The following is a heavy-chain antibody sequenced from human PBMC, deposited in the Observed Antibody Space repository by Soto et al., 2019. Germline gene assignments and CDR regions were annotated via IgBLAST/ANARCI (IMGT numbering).Heavy chain of an antibody. V-gene: IGHV3-23*01. J-gene: IGHJ4*02. Sequence: GGSLRLSCAASGFTFSSHSMHWVRQAPGKGLEWVSTICVGGSITYYADSLKGRFTISRDNSKNTLYLQINSLRAEDTAVYYCAKTIRGGYSSSWYYFDYWGQGTLVTVSS. D-gene: IGHD6-13*01. CDR3: AKTIRGGYSSSWYYFDY. CDR2: ICVGGSIT. CDR1: GFTFSSHS.